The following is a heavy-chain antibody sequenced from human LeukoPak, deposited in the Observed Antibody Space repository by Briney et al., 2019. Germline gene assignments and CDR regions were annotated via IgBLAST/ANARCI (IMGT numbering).Heavy chain of an antibody. J-gene: IGHJ5*02. V-gene: IGHV3-30*02. Sequence: PGGSLRLSCAASGFTFSSYGMHWVRQAPGKGLEWVAFIRYDGSNKYYADSVKGRFTISRDNSKNTLYLQMNSLRAEDTAVYYCASWRIWVMNFDPWGQGTLVTVSS. CDR3: ASWRIWVMNFDP. D-gene: IGHD2-15*01. CDR1: GFTFSSYG. CDR2: IRYDGSNK.